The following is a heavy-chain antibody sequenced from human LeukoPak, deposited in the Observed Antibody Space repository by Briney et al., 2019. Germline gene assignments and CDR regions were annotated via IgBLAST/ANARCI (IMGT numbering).Heavy chain of an antibody. CDR1: GFTFSNAC. Sequence: PGGSLRLSCAASGFTFSNACMSCARQAPGKGLEWVGRIKSKTDGGTTDYAAPVKGRFTISRDDSKNTLYLQMNSLKTEDTAVYYGTTTSALLWFGELWRSYYYGMDVWGKGTTATVSS. CDR3: TTTSALLWFGELWRSYYYGMDV. J-gene: IGHJ6*04. CDR2: IKSKTDGGTT. V-gene: IGHV3-15*01. D-gene: IGHD3-10*01.